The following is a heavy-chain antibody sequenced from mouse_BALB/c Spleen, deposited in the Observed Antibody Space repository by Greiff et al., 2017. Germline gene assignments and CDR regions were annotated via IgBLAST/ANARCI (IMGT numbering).Heavy chain of an antibody. V-gene: IGHV1S56*01. J-gene: IGHJ4*01. CDR1: GYTFTSYY. Sequence: VQLQQSGPELVKPGASVKMSCKASGYTFTSYYIHWVKQRPGQGLEWIGWIYPGDGSTKYNEKFKGKTTLTADKSSSTAYMLLSSLTSEDSAIYFCATHYGSYYAMDYWGQGTSVTVSS. CDR2: IYPGDGST. CDR3: ATHYGSYYAMDY. D-gene: IGHD1-1*02.